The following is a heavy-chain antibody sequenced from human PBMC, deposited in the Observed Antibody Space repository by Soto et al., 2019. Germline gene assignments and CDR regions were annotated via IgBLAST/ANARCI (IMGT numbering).Heavy chain of an antibody. CDR1: GYNFTSYG. CDR2: INPYNGNT. J-gene: IGHJ5*02. V-gene: IGHV1-18*01. Sequence: QVQLVQSGAEVKKPGASVKVSCKASGYNFTSYGISWVRQAPGQGLEWMGWINPYNGNTNYAQKLQGRVTMTTDTSTSTAYMELRRLRSDDTAVYYCARDPVGGNWFDPWGQRTLVTVSS. CDR3: ARDPVGGNWFDP. D-gene: IGHD1-26*01.